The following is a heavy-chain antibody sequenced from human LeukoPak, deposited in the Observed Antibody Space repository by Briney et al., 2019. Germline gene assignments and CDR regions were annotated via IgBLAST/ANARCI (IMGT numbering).Heavy chain of an antibody. J-gene: IGHJ4*02. CDR3: ARRTGSGSYYVDF. D-gene: IGHD3-10*01. V-gene: IGHV4-39*07. Sequence: SETLSLTCTVSGGSISSSSYYWGWIRQPPGKGLEWIGSIYYSGSTYYNPSLKSRVTISVDTSKNQFSLKVTSVTAADTAVYYCARRTGSGSYYVDFWGQGTVVTVSS. CDR2: IYYSGST. CDR1: GGSISSSSYY.